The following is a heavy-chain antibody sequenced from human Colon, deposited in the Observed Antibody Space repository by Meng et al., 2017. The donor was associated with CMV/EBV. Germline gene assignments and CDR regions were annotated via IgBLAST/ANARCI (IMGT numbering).Heavy chain of an antibody. J-gene: IGHJ3*02. Sequence: GGSLRLSCEASGFSFSNDWMLWVRQVPGEGLVWVSRISPDGSSTSYADSVKGRFTISRDNAKNTLYLQMSSLRGADTAMYYCARIGGIPVVIQDPSDIWGQGTMVTVSS. CDR3: ARIGGIPVVIQDPSDI. D-gene: IGHD2-21*01. CDR2: ISPDGSST. V-gene: IGHV3-74*01. CDR1: GFSFSNDW.